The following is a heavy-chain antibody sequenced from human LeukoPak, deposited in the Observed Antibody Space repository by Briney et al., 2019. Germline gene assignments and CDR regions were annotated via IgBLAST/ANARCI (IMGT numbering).Heavy chain of an antibody. J-gene: IGHJ4*02. V-gene: IGHV6-1*01. CDR3: ARGTGDSCKD. CDR2: TYYRSKWSS. D-gene: IGHD3-22*01. Sequence: SQTLSLTCAISGDSVSSKSAAWNWIRQSPSRGLEWLGRTYYRSKWSSGYAESVKSRITINPDTSKNQSSLQLKSVTPEDTSVYYCARGTGDSCKDWGLGTLVTVSS. CDR1: GDSVSSKSAA.